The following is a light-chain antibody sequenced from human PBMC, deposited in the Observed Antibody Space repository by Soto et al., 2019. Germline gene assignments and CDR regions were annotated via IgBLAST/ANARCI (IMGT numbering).Light chain of an antibody. J-gene: IGKJ5*01. CDR1: QSVSSY. CDR3: QQSSNWPPVT. CDR2: DAS. V-gene: IGKV3-11*01. Sequence: IVLTQSPATLSFSPGERATLSCMASQSVSSYLAWYQQKPGQAPRLLIYDASNRATGIPARFSGSGSGTDFTLTISSLEPEDFAVYYCQQSSNWPPVTFGQGTRLEIK.